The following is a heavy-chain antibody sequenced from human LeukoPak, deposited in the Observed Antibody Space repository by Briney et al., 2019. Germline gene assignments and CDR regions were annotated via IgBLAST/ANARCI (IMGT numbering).Heavy chain of an antibody. CDR2: ISGRSSTI. D-gene: IGHD1-26*01. CDR3: ARDRLTSGSYFFDY. V-gene: IGHV3-48*01. J-gene: IGHJ4*02. CDR1: AFTFSDYS. Sequence: GGSLRLSYAASAFTFSDYSMNWVRQAPGKGLEWISYISGRSSTIYYADSARGRFTISRDNAKNSMYLQMNSLRAEDTAVYYCARDRLTSGSYFFDYWGQGTLVTVSS.